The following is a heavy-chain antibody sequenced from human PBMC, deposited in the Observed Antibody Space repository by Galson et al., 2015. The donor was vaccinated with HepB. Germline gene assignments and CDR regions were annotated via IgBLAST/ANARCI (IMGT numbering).Heavy chain of an antibody. CDR3: ARGGEQWLAGFDY. CDR1: GGPFSGYY. CDR2: INHSGST. Sequence: CAVYGGPFSGYYWSWIRQPPGKGLEWIGEINHSGSTNYNPSLKSRVTLLVETSKNQFSLKLTSVTAADTAVYFCARGGEQWLAGFDYWGQGTPVTVSS. J-gene: IGHJ4*02. V-gene: IGHV4-34*01. D-gene: IGHD6-19*01.